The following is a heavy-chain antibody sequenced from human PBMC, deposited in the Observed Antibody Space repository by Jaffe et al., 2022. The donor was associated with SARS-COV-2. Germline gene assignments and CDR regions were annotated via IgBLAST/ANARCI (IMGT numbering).Heavy chain of an antibody. J-gene: IGHJ6*02. CDR2: INSDGSST. V-gene: IGHV3-74*01. Sequence: EVQLVESGGGLVQPGGSLRLSCAASGFTFSSYWMHWVRQAPGKGLVWVSRINSDGSSTSYADSVKGRFTISRDNAKNTLYLQMNSLRAEDTAVYYCARAQGGYGSGSNRWPLDYYYGMDVWGQGTTVTVSS. CDR1: GFTFSSYW. CDR3: ARAQGGYGSGSNRWPLDYYYGMDV. D-gene: IGHD3-10*01.